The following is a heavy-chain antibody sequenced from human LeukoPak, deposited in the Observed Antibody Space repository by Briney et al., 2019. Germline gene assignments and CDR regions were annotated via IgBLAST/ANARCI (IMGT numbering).Heavy chain of an antibody. V-gene: IGHV1-18*01. D-gene: IGHD6-19*01. J-gene: IGHJ6*03. CDR1: GYTFSSYG. CDR3: ARVQGYSSGWYYYYMDV. Sequence: GASVKVSCKASGYTFSSYGISWVRQAPGQGLEWMGWISAYNGNTKYVQKFQGRVTMTTDTSTSTAYMELRSLRSDDTAVYYCARVQGYSSGWYYYYMDVWGKGTTVTGSS. CDR2: ISAYNGNT.